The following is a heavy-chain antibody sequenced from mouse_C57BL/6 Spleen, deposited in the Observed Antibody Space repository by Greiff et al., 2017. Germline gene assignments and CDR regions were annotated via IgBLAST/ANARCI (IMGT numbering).Heavy chain of an antibody. CDR3: ARHKDYGSTFAY. V-gene: IGHV5-6*01. Sequence: EVQVVESGGDLVKPGGSLKLSCAASGFTFSSYGMSWVRQTPDKRLEWVATISSGGSYTYYPDSVKGRFTISRDNAKNTLYLQMSSLKSEDTAMYYCARHKDYGSTFAYWGQGTLVTVSA. CDR1: GFTFSSYG. J-gene: IGHJ3*01. D-gene: IGHD1-1*01. CDR2: ISSGGSYT.